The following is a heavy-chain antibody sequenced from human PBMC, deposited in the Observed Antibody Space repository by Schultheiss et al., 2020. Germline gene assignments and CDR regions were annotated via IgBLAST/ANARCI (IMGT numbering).Heavy chain of an antibody. CDR1: GFTFSDYY. CDR3: ARDYTYYDSSGYLYDAFDI. J-gene: IGHJ3*02. Sequence: GGSLRLSCATSGFTFSDYYMTWIRQAPGKGLEWVSYISSSGNPIYYADSVKGRFTISRDNAKNSLYLQMNSLRAEDTAVYYCARDYTYYDSSGYLYDAFDIWGQGTMVTVSS. CDR2: ISSSGNPI. V-gene: IGHV3-11*01. D-gene: IGHD3-22*01.